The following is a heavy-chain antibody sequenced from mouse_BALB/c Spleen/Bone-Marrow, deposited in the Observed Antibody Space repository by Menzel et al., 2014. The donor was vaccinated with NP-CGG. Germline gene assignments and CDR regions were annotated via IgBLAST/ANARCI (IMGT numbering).Heavy chain of an antibody. Sequence: QVQLKESGAELVRPGTSVKVSCKASGYAFTSYLIEWIKQRPGQGLEWIGVINPGSGGANYNEKFKGKATLTADKSSSTAYMQISSLTSDDSAVYFCAREWTARTPSYWGQGTALTVPS. CDR2: INPGSGGA. CDR3: AREWTARTPSY. D-gene: IGHD3-2*01. V-gene: IGHV1-54*01. J-gene: IGHJ2*01. CDR1: GYAFTSYL.